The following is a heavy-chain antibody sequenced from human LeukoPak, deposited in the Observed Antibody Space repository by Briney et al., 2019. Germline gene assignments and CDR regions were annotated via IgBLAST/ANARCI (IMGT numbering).Heavy chain of an antibody. V-gene: IGHV4-59*01. D-gene: IGHD6-13*01. CDR2: SSYSGSS. CDR1: GGSIGTNY. CDR3: ARSDTHHIHSSSWHFDY. Sequence: SETLSLTCSASGGSIGTNYWSWVRQVPGKGLEWIGYSSYSGSSDYNPSLKSRVTISVDTSKTQFSLYLNSVTAADTAVYYCARSDTHHIHSSSWHFDYWGQGTLVTVSS. J-gene: IGHJ4*02.